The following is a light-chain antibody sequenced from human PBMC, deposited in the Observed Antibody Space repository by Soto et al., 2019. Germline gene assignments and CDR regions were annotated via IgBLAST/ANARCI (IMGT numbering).Light chain of an antibody. Sequence: QSVLTQPASVSGSPGQSITISCTGTSSDISANNYVSWYQQHPGKAPKLMIYEVSNRPSGVANRFSGSKSANTASLTISGLQAEDEADYYCTSYTTSSTWVFGGGTKLTVL. V-gene: IGLV2-14*01. J-gene: IGLJ3*02. CDR3: TSYTTSSTWV. CDR2: EVS. CDR1: SSDISANNY.